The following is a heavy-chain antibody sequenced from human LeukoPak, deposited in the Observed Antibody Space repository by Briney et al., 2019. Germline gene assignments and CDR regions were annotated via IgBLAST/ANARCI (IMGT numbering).Heavy chain of an antibody. Sequence: GASVKVSCKASGYTFTDYYMHWVRQAPGQGFEWMGWINPSDGDTNYQGRVTMTRDTSISTAHMEVSRLRSDDTAVYYCARANFLYCSSTTCLFDYWGQGTLVTVSS. J-gene: IGHJ4*02. CDR3: ARANFLYCSSTTCLFDY. V-gene: IGHV1-2*02. CDR1: GYTFTDYY. CDR2: INPSDGDT. D-gene: IGHD2-2*01.